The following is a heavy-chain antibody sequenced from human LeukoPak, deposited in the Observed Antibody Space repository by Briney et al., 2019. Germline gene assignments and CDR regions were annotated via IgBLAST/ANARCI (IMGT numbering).Heavy chain of an antibody. V-gene: IGHV1-8*01. J-gene: IGHJ4*02. CDR2: MNPNSGNT. CDR1: GYTFTSYD. D-gene: IGHD5-18*01. Sequence: GASVKVSCKASGYTFTSYDINWVRQATGQGLEWMGWMNPNSGNTGYAQRFQGRVTMTRNTSISTAYMELSSLRSEDTAVYYCARGTAMDIFPSDYWGQGTLVTVSS. CDR3: ARGTAMDIFPSDY.